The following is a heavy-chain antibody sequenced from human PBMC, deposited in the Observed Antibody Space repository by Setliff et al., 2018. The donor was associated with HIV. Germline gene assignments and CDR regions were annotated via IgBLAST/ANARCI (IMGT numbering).Heavy chain of an antibody. Sequence: ASVKVSCKASGYTFTDYYIHWVRQAPGQGLEWMGWINSASGGTNYAQNFQGRVTITADTSTDTAYMELNSLRSEDTAMYYCATLDYYGSQTYNLALHYWGQGTLVTVSS. V-gene: IGHV1-2*02. CDR2: INSASGGT. D-gene: IGHD3-10*01. CDR1: GYTFTDYY. J-gene: IGHJ4*02. CDR3: ATLDYYGSQTYNLALHY.